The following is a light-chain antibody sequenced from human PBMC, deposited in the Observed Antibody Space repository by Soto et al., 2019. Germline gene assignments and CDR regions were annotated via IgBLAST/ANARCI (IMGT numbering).Light chain of an antibody. CDR1: QTVTTFY. J-gene: IGKJ4*01. Sequence: DIVLTQSPGTLSLSPGQRATLSCRASQTVTTFYLAWYQQKPGQAPRLLIYGASSRATGIPDRFSGSGSGTDFTLTISRLEPEVCAVYYCQQYGSSSGLTFGGGTKVEL. V-gene: IGKV3-20*01. CDR2: GAS. CDR3: QQYGSSSGLT.